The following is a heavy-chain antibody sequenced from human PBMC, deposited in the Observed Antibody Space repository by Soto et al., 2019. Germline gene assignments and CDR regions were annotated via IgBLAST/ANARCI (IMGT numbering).Heavy chain of an antibody. CDR2: ISYDGSKK. D-gene: IGHD1-7*01. CDR1: GFTFSHYA. J-gene: IGHJ5*02. CDR3: ARDVAGKNYFDP. Sequence: QAQLVESGGGVVQPGRSLRLSCAASGFTFSHYAMHWVRQAPGKGLEWVAIISYDGSKKYYGDSVKGRFTISRDNSKNTLYLQMNSLRLEDTAVYYCARDVAGKNYFDPWGQGTPVTVSS. V-gene: IGHV3-30-3*01.